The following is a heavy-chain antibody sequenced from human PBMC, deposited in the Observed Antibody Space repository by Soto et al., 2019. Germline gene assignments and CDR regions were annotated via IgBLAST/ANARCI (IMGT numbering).Heavy chain of an antibody. CDR3: ARELAPRGWSYLDL. CDR1: GGSFSDYA. Sequence: QVQLVQSGAEVKKPGSSVKISCKAFGGSFSDYAISWVRQAPGKGLECMGGIIPIFGTPNYAQKFQDRVTFTAHEATITAYMELSRLTSEDTAVYDCARELAPRGWSYLDLWGQGPHVTVYS. D-gene: IGHD3-22*01. J-gene: IGHJ4*02. V-gene: IGHV1-69*01. CDR2: IIPIFGTP.